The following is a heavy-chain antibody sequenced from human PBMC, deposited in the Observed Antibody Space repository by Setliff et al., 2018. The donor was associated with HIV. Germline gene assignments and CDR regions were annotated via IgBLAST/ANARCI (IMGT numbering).Heavy chain of an antibody. J-gene: IGHJ5*02. CDR2: IYYSGST. D-gene: IGHD3-22*01. Sequence: SSETLSLTCTVSGGSISNSRYYWSWIRQPPGKGLEWIGGIYYSGSTYYNPSLKSRVTISVDTSKNQFSLKLSSVTAADAAVYYCASRVYYYDSSGYLREEGFDPWGQGTLVTV. V-gene: IGHV4-39*01. CDR1: GGSISNSRYY. CDR3: ASRVYYYDSSGYLREEGFDP.